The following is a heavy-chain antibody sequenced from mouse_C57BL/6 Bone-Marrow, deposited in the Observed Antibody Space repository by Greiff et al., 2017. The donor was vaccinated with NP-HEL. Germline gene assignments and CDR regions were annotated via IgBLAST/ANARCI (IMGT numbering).Heavy chain of an antibody. CDR3: ARTMMTTGFAY. V-gene: IGHV1-15*01. CDR2: IDPETGGT. J-gene: IGHJ3*01. Sequence: VQLQQPGAELVRPGASVTLSCKASGYTFTDYEMHWVKQTPVHGLEWIGAIDPETGGTAYNQKFKGKAILTADKSSSTAYMELRSLTSEDSAVYYCARTMMTTGFAYWGQGTLVTVSA. CDR1: GYTFTDYE. D-gene: IGHD2-4*01.